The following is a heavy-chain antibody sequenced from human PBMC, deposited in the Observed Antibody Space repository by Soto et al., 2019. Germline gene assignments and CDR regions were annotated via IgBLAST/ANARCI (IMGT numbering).Heavy chain of an antibody. J-gene: IGHJ3*02. CDR2: IWYDGSNK. V-gene: IGHV3-33*01. CDR3: ARDETGENAFDI. D-gene: IGHD3-10*01. CDR1: GFTFSSYG. Sequence: GGSLRLSCAASGFTFSSYGMHWVRQAPGKGLEWVAVIWYDGSNKYYADSVKGRFTISRDNSKNTLYLQMNSLRAEDTAVYYCARDETGENAFDIWGQGTMVTVSS.